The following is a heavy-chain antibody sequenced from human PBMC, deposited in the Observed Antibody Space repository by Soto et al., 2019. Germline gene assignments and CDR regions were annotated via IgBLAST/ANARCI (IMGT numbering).Heavy chain of an antibody. CDR1: GFTFSSYG. J-gene: IGHJ4*02. CDR2: ISYDGSNK. CDR3: AKDYGGYSHGYHDY. V-gene: IGHV3-30*18. D-gene: IGHD5-18*01. Sequence: QVQLVESGGGVVQPGRSLRLSCAASGFTFSSYGMHWVRQAPGKGLEWVAVISYDGSNKYYADSVKGRFTISRDNSKNALYLQMNSLRAEDTAVYYCAKDYGGYSHGYHDYWGKGTLVTVSS.